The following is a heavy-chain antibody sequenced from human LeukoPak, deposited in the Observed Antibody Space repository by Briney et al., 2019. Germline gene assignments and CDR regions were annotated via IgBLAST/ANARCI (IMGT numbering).Heavy chain of an antibody. CDR2: IYYNGES. J-gene: IGHJ4*02. CDR3: ARAWATDYFDY. Sequence: SETLSLTCTVSGGSISNYYWSWIRQSPGKGLEWIGYIYYNGESNYNPSLKSRVTISVDTSKNQFSLKLSSVTAADTAVYYCARAWATDYFDYWGQGTLVTVSS. CDR1: GGSISNYY. V-gene: IGHV4-59*01.